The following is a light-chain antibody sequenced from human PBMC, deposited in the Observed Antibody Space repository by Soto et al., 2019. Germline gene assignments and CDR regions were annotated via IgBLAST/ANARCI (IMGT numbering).Light chain of an antibody. J-gene: IGLJ1*01. CDR2: DVS. V-gene: IGLV2-14*03. CDR3: SSYTSSSTPFV. Sequence: QSALTQPASVSGSPGQSITISCTGSSSDVGRYNYVSWYQQHPGKAPKLMIYDVSNRPSGVSIRFSGSKSGNTASLTISGLQAEDEADYYCSSYTSSSTPFVFGTGTKVTVL. CDR1: SSDVGRYNY.